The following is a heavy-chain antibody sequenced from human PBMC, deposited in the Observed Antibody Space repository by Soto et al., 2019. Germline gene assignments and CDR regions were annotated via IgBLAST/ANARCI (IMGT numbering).Heavy chain of an antibody. D-gene: IGHD6-13*01. CDR2: SVPLFRTT. CDR3: ARGGYSSTWSNLLDRSGLEV. Sequence: ASVKVSCKTSGGTFSSYAISWVRQAPGQGLEWMGGSVPLFRTTNYAQKFQVRVTITADTSTYTVYIELSGLRSGDTAVYYCARGGYSSTWSNLLDRSGLEVWGQGTTVTVSS. J-gene: IGHJ6*02. V-gene: IGHV1-69*06. CDR1: GGTFSSYA.